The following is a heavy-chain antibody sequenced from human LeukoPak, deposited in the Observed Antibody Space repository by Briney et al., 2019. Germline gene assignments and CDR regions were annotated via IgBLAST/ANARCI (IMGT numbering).Heavy chain of an antibody. V-gene: IGHV3-74*01. CDR2: INSDGSST. D-gene: IGHD3-10*01. CDR3: ARDTGYGSREYYFDY. Sequence: GGSLRLSCAASGFTFSSYWMYWVRQAPGKGLVWVSRINSDGSSTSYADSVKGRFTISRDNAKNSLYLRMNSLRAEDTAVYYCARDTGYGSREYYFDYWGQGTLVTVSS. CDR1: GFTFSSYW. J-gene: IGHJ4*02.